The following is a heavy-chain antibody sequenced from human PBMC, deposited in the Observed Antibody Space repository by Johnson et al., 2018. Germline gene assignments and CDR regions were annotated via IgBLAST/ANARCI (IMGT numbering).Heavy chain of an antibody. V-gene: IGHV4-59*01. CDR1: GGSISRYY. J-gene: IGHJ6*02. CDR3: AGGGMVGEYYGMDV. CDR2: IYYTGDT. D-gene: IGHD1-26*01. Sequence: QVQLQESGPGLMKPSETLSLTCTVSGGSISRYYWTWVRQPPGKGLEWVGHIYYTGDTSYNPSLQSRVTISVDTSKNQFSLKLNSLTSADTAVYYCAGGGMVGEYYGMDVWGQGTTVTVSS.